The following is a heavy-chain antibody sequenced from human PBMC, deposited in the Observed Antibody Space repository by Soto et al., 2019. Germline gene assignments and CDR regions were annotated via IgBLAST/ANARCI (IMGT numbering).Heavy chain of an antibody. CDR3: CGGYYRLYYFDF. D-gene: IGHD3-16*01. Sequence: GGPLRLSCAASGFPFSSYAMSWVRHAPGKGLEWVGAISRSGGSTYYADSVKGRFTISGDNSKNTLYLQMNSLRAEDTAVYYCCGGYYRLYYFDFWGQGTLVTVSS. CDR1: GFPFSSYA. J-gene: IGHJ4*02. CDR2: ISRSGGST. V-gene: IGHV3-23*01.